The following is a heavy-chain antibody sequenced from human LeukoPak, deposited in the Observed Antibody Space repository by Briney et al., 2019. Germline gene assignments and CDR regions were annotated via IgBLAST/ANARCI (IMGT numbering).Heavy chain of an antibody. V-gene: IGHV1-18*01. CDR1: GYTFTSYG. D-gene: IGHD3-3*01. CDR3: AGQYYDFWSGYAPFDY. CDR2: ISAYNGNT. J-gene: IGHJ4*02. Sequence: GASVKVSCKASGYTFTSYGISWVRQAPGQGLEWMGWISAYNGNTNYAQKLQGRVTMTTDTSTSTAYMELSSLRSEDTAVYYCAGQYYDFWSGYAPFDYWGQGTLVTVSS.